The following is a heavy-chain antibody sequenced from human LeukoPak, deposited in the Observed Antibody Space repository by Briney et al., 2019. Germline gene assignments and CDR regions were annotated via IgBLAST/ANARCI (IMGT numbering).Heavy chain of an antibody. CDR3: AKAMSYYYDSSGYYHFDY. Sequence: PGGSLRLSCAASGFTFSSYAMSWVRQAPGKGLEWVSAISGSGGSTYYADSVKGRFTISRDNSKNPLYLHMNSLRAEDTAVYYCAKAMSYYYDSSGYYHFDYWGQGTLVTVSS. V-gene: IGHV3-23*01. J-gene: IGHJ4*02. CDR2: ISGSGGST. CDR1: GFTFSSYA. D-gene: IGHD3-22*01.